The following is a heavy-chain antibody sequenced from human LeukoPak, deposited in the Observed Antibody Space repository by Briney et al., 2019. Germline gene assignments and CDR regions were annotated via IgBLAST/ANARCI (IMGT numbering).Heavy chain of an antibody. D-gene: IGHD6-19*01. Sequence: GASVKVSCKASGYTFTGYYMHWVRQAPGQGLEWMGWINPNSGGTNYAQKFQGRVTMTRDTSISTAYMELSRLRSDDTAVYYCARGSYSSGWYNYYYYGMDVWGQGTTVTVSS. CDR3: ARGSYSSGWYNYYYYGMDV. V-gene: IGHV1-2*02. CDR1: GYTFTGYY. J-gene: IGHJ6*02. CDR2: INPNSGGT.